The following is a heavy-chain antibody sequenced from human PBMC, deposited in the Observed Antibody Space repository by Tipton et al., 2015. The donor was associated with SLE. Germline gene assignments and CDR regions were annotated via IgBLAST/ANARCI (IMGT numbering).Heavy chain of an antibody. Sequence: LRLSCAVYGGSFSGHYWSWIRQPPGKGLEWIGEINQSGSTNYNPSLKSRVTISVDTSKNQFSLKLSSVTAADTAVYYCARSNYDYIWGSYRASAAADAFDIWGQGTMVTVSS. CDR2: INQSGST. D-gene: IGHD3-16*02. J-gene: IGHJ3*02. CDR1: GGSFSGHY. CDR3: ARSNYDYIWGSYRASAAADAFDI. V-gene: IGHV4-34*01.